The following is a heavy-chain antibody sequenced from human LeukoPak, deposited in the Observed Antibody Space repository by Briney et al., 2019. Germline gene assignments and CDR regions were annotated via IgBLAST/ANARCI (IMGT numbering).Heavy chain of an antibody. J-gene: IGHJ3*02. CDR3: ARVMTGGDAFDI. CDR2: IYYSGGT. V-gene: IGHV4-59*01. CDR1: GGSISSYY. Sequence: PSETLSLTCTVSGGSISSYYWSWIRQPPGKGLEWFAYIYYSGGTSYNPSLKSRVTISVETSKNKFSLKLNSVSAADTAVYYCARVMTGGDAFDIWGQGTMVTVSS. D-gene: IGHD2-21*02.